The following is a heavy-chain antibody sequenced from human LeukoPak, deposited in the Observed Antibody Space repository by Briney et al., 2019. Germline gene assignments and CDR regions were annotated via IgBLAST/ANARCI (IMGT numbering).Heavy chain of an antibody. J-gene: IGHJ4*02. V-gene: IGHV3-23*01. CDR2: ISGGGEST. CDR3: AKGEGGSCSSSSCSTYFDY. D-gene: IGHD2-15*01. Sequence: GGSLRLSCAASGFTFSTYAMNWVRQAPGKGLEWVSAISGGGESTYNADSVKGRFIISRDNSKNTLYLQMNSLRAEDTAVYYCAKGEGGSCSSSSCSTYFDYWGQGTLVTVSS. CDR1: GFTFSTYA.